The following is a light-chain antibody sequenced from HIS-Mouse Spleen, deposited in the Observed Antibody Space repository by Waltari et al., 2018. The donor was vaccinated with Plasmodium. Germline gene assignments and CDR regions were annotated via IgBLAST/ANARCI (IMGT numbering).Light chain of an antibody. Sequence: SYELTQPPSVSVSPGQTPRITCSGDALPKKYAYWYQQKSGKAPVLVIYEDSKRPSGIPERFSGSSSGTMATLTISGAQVEDEADYYCYSTDSSGNHRVFGGGTKLTVL. CDR3: YSTDSSGNHRV. V-gene: IGLV3-10*01. CDR2: EDS. J-gene: IGLJ3*02. CDR1: ALPKKY.